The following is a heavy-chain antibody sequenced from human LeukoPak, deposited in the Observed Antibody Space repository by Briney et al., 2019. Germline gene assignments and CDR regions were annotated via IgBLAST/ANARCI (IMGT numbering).Heavy chain of an antibody. CDR3: ARSPYSGSYYGY. V-gene: IGHV1-18*01. CDR1: GYTFTSYG. J-gene: IGHJ4*02. D-gene: IGHD1-26*01. CDR2: ISAYNGNT. Sequence: GASVTVSRMASGYTFTSYGISWVRQAAGQGLEWMGWISAYNGNTNYAQKLQDRGNMTTDTSTSTAYMELRSLRSDDTAVYYCARSPYSGSYYGYWGQGNLVTVSS.